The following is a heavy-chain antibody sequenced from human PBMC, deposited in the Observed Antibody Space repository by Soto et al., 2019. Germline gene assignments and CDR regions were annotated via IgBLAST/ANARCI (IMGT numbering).Heavy chain of an antibody. D-gene: IGHD6-19*01. Sequence: GGSLRLSCAASGFTFDDYAMHWVRQAPGKGLEWVSGINWNSGIVAYADSVKGRFTTSRDNAKNSLYLQMNTLTAEDTAVYYCARVWSSGRYFYYWGQGT. CDR3: ARVWSSGRYFYY. CDR2: INWNSGIV. J-gene: IGHJ4*02. V-gene: IGHV3-9*01. CDR1: GFTFDDYA.